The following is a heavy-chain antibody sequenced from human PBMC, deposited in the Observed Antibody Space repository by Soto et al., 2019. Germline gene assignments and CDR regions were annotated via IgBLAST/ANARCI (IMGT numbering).Heavy chain of an antibody. Sequence: ASVKVSCKASGYTFTSYYMLWVRQAPRQGLEWMGIINPSGGSTSYAQKFQGRVTMTRDTSTSTVYMELSSLRSEDTAVYYCARDRGRIAVAGRPGTYYYYYGMDVWGQGTTVTVSS. D-gene: IGHD6-19*01. CDR2: INPSGGST. V-gene: IGHV1-46*01. CDR3: ARDRGRIAVAGRPGTYYYYYGMDV. CDR1: GYTFTSYY. J-gene: IGHJ6*02.